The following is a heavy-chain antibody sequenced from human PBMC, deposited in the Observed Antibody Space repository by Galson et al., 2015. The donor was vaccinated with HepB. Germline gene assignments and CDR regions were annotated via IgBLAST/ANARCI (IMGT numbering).Heavy chain of an antibody. CDR1: GFTFSSYA. D-gene: IGHD6-13*01. Sequence: SLRLSCAASGFTFSSYAMSWVRQAPGKGLEWVSAISGSGGSTYYADSVKGRFTISRDNSKNTLYLQMNSLRAEDTAVYYCAKALVQQQLVRSAFDIWGQGTMVTVSS. J-gene: IGHJ3*02. CDR3: AKALVQQQLVRSAFDI. V-gene: IGHV3-23*01. CDR2: ISGSGGST.